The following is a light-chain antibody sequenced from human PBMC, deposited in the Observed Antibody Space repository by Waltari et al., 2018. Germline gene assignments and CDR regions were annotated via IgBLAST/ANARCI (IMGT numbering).Light chain of an antibody. CDR1: QRVNSK. J-gene: IGKJ4*01. CDR2: DTS. Sequence: EIVMTQSPATLSVSPGDSVTLACRASQRVNSKVAWYQQKPGQPPRLLIFDTSTRATDIPARFSGRGSGTEFTLTITSLQSDDFAVYYCQQYNEWPPLTFGGGTKLDIK. CDR3: QQYNEWPPLT. V-gene: IGKV3-15*01.